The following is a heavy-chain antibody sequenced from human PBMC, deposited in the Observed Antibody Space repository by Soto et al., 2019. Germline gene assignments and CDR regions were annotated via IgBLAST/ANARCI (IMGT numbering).Heavy chain of an antibody. CDR2: ISGSSSDT. Sequence: QVQLVESGGGLVKPGGSLRLSCAASGFTLSDSYMSWLRQAPGKGLESLSYISGSSSDTNYADSVKGRFTISKDNAKNSQYLQMNSLRAEDTAVYYCATGPRRLRDWGQGTLVIVSS. CDR1: GFTLSDSY. V-gene: IGHV3-11*05. CDR3: ATGPRRLRD. J-gene: IGHJ4*02.